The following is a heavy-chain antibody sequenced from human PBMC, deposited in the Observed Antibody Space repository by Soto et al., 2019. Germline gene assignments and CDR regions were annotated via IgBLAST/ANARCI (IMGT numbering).Heavy chain of an antibody. V-gene: IGHV1-18*01. J-gene: IGHJ4*02. CDR2: SAAYNDDT. CDR1: GYSFSDYG. Sequence: QVQLVQSGAEVKKPGASVKVSCKTSGYSFSDYGVTWVRQAPGEGPQWMGWSAAYNDDTDYAQRFQGRVTMTTDTSTSTAYMELSSLTSDDTAVYYCARSRSSAMVTTDYWGQGTLVTVSS. D-gene: IGHD2-2*01. CDR3: ARSRSSAMVTTDY.